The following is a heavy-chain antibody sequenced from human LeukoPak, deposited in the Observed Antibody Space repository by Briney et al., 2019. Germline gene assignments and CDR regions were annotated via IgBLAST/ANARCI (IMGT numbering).Heavy chain of an antibody. CDR1: GGFFRGCY. D-gene: IGHD1-26*01. J-gene: IGHJ4*02. CDR3: ASTSDSWSYYDY. CDR2: INHCGRT. Sequence: SDTQSLTCAVYGGFFRGCYGRWIRNPPGKGLEWIGEINHCGRTNYHPSLKSRVTISVDTSKNQFSLKLSSVTAADTAVYHCASTSDSWSYYDYWRQGTLVTVSS. V-gene: IGHV4-34*01.